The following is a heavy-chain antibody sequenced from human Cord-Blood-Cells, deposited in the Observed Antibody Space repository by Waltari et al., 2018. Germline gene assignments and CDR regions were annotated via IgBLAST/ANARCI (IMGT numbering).Heavy chain of an antibody. Sequence: QLQLQESGPGLVKPSETLSFTCTVAGGSFRRSSYYWGWIRQPPGKGLEWIGSIYYSGSTYYNPSLKSRVTISVDTSKNQFSLKLSSVTAADTAVYYCARHGWDGGPWGQGTLVTVSS. D-gene: IGHD1-26*01. CDR1: GGSFRRSSYY. CDR2: IYYSGST. V-gene: IGHV4-39*01. CDR3: ARHGWDGGP. J-gene: IGHJ5*02.